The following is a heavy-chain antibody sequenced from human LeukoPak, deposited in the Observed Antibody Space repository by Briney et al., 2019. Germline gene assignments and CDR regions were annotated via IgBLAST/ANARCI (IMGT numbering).Heavy chain of an antibody. CDR1: GGSFSGYY. J-gene: IGHJ3*02. Sequence: QPSETLSLTCAVYGGSFSGYYWSWIRQAPGKGLEWVSVIYSGGSTYYADSVKGRFTISRDNSKNTLYLQMNSLRAEDTAVYYCARDETYAFDIWGQGTMVTVSS. V-gene: IGHV3-53*01. CDR3: ARDETYAFDI. CDR2: IYSGGST.